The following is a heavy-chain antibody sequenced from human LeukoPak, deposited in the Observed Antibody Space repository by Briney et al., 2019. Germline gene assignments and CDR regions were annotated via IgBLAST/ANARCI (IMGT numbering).Heavy chain of an antibody. CDR1: GFTFSSYW. Sequence: GGSLRLSCAASGFTFSSYWMSWVRQAPGEGLEWVANIKQDGSEKYYVDSVKGRFTISRDNAKNSLYLQMNSLRAEDTAVYYCARDRNSFYDFWSGYFDYWGQGTLVTVSS. J-gene: IGHJ4*02. D-gene: IGHD3-3*01. CDR2: IKQDGSEK. V-gene: IGHV3-7*01. CDR3: ARDRNSFYDFWSGYFDY.